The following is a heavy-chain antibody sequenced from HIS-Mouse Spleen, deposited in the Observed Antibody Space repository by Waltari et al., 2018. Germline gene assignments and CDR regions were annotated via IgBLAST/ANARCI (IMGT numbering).Heavy chain of an antibody. CDR2: IYYSGRT. CDR3: AREIPYSSSWYDWYFDL. J-gene: IGHJ2*01. D-gene: IGHD6-13*01. V-gene: IGHV4-39*07. CDR1: GGSISRSSSY. Sequence: QLQLQESGPGLVKPSETLSLTCTVSGGSISRSSSYWGWIRQPPGKGLEWIGSIYYSGRTYYNPSLKSRVTISVDTSKNQFSLKLSSVTAADTAVYYCAREIPYSSSWYDWYFDLWGRGTLVTVSS.